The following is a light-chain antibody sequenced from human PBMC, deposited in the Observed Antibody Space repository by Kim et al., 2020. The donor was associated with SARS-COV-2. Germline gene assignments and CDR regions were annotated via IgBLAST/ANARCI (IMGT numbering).Light chain of an antibody. Sequence: GQSVAFSCTGTSSDVGGYNYVSWYQQYPGKAPKLIIYELNKRPSGVPDRFSGSKSGNTASLTVSGLQAEDEADYYCSSYAGTNNVLFGGGTQLTVL. CDR1: SSDVGGYNY. J-gene: IGLJ2*01. CDR3: SSYAGTNNVL. CDR2: ELN. V-gene: IGLV2-8*01.